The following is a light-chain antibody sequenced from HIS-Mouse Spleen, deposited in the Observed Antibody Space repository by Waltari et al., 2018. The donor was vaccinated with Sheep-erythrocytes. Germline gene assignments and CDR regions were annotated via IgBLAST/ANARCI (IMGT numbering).Light chain of an antibody. CDR2: DVS. J-gene: IGLJ1*01. CDR3: CTYAGSYNHV. V-gene: IGLV2-11*01. Sequence: QSALTQPRSVSGSPGQSVTISCTGTSSDVGGYNYVSWYQQPPGKAPKLMIYDVSKRPTGVPDLVSGSKSGNTASLTISGLQAEDEADYYCCTYAGSYNHVFATGTKVTVL. CDR1: SSDVGGYNY.